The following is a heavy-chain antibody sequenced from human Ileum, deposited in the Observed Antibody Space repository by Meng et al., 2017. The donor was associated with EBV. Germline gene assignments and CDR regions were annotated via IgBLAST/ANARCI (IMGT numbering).Heavy chain of an antibody. V-gene: IGHV4-4*02. J-gene: IGHJ4*02. Sequence: QVQLQESGPGLVKPSETLSLTCAVSGGSISRSDWWSWVRQHPGKGLEWIGETSHSGSTNYSPSLKSRVTISLDKSKNQLSLKLNSVTAADTAVYYCASSDYYRSDYWGQGTLVTVSS. CDR2: TSHSGST. D-gene: IGHD3-22*01. CDR1: GGSISRSDW. CDR3: ASSDYYRSDY.